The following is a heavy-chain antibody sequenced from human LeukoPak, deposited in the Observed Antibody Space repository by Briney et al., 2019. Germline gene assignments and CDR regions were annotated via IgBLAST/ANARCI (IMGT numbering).Heavy chain of an antibody. CDR3: ARDLVTVTKGFDI. Sequence: SETLSLTCAVSDDSFSSHYWTWIRQPPGKGLEWIGYISYIGSTNYNPSLKSRVTISIDTSRNQFSLRLSSVTAADTAVYYCARDLVTVTKGFDIWGQGTMVSISS. CDR2: ISYIGST. J-gene: IGHJ3*02. D-gene: IGHD4-17*01. CDR1: DDSFSSHY. V-gene: IGHV4-59*11.